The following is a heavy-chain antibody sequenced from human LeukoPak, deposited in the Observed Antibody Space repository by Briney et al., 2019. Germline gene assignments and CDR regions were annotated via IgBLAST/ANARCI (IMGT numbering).Heavy chain of an antibody. D-gene: IGHD6-6*01. J-gene: IGHJ4*02. CDR1: GYTFRSYG. CDR2: ISPYSGST. Sequence: ASVKVSCKASGYTFRSYGISWVRQAPGQGLEWMGWISPYSGSTNYAQKFQGRVTMTRDTSISTAYMELSRLRSDDTAVYYCARDRFGVAARPVGNDYWGQGTLVTVSS. CDR3: ARDRFGVAARPVGNDY. V-gene: IGHV1-2*02.